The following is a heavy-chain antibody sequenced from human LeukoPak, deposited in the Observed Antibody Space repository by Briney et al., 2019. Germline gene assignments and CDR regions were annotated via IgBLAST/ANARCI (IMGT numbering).Heavy chain of an antibody. V-gene: IGHV5-51*01. J-gene: IGHJ4*02. Sequence: HGESLKISCKASGXSFTDYWIVWVRQMPGKGLEWMGAVYPGDSDTRYSPPLDGQVTISADKSVSTTYLQWSSLQASDTAMYYCARPSSLYGGTSEDYWGQGTLVTVSS. D-gene: IGHD4-23*01. CDR3: ARPSSLYGGTSEDY. CDR1: GXSFTDYW. CDR2: VYPGDSDT.